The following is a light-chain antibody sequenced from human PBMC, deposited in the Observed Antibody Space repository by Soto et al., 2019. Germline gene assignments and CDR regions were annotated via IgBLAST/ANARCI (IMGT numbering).Light chain of an antibody. CDR2: DVI. Sequence: QSVLTQPRSVSGSPGQSVTISCTGTGSDVGTYTYVSWYQQHPGKAPKLIIYDVIKRPSGVPDRFSGSKSGNTASLTISGLQAEDEADYYCCSYAGSYTHVFGTGTKVTVL. CDR1: GSDVGTYTY. J-gene: IGLJ1*01. V-gene: IGLV2-11*01. CDR3: CSYAGSYTHV.